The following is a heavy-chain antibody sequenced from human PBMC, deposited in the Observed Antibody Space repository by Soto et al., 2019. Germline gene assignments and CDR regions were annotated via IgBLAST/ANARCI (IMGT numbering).Heavy chain of an antibody. CDR3: ARASPRGRYFDWLIFPLGH. CDR1: GFTFDDYT. Sequence: WGSLRLSCAASGFTFDDYTMHWVRQAPGKGLEWVSLISWDGGSTYYADSVKGRFTISRDTAKNSLYLQMNSLRAEDTALYFCARASPRGRYFDWLIFPLGHWGQGTLVTVSS. D-gene: IGHD3-9*01. V-gene: IGHV3-43*01. CDR2: ISWDGGST. J-gene: IGHJ4*02.